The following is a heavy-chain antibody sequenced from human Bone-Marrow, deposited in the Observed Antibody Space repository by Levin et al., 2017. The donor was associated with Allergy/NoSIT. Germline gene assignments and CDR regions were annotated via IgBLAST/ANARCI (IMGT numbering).Heavy chain of an antibody. CDR1: GFTFDDYA. D-gene: IGHD3-16*02. CDR2: ISWNSGSI. J-gene: IGHJ3*02. CDR3: AKGMITFGGVIVLDAFDI. V-gene: IGHV3-9*01. Sequence: SCAASGFTFDDYAMHWVRQAPGKGLEWVSGISWNSGSIGYADSVKGRFTISRDNAKNSLYLQMNSLRAEDTALYYCAKGMITFGGVIVLDAFDIWGQGTMVTVSS.